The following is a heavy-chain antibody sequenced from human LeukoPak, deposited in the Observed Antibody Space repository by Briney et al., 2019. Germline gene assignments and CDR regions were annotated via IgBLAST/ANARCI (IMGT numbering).Heavy chain of an antibody. D-gene: IGHD6-13*01. V-gene: IGHV4-39*07. Sequence: SETLSLTCTVSGGSISSSSYYWGWIRQPPGKGLEWIGSIYHSGSTYYNPSLKSRVTISVDTSKNQFSLKLSSVTAADTAVYYCARGDAGSSWYYFDYWGQGTLVTVSS. CDR2: IYHSGST. CDR1: GGSISSSSYY. CDR3: ARGDAGSSWYYFDY. J-gene: IGHJ4*02.